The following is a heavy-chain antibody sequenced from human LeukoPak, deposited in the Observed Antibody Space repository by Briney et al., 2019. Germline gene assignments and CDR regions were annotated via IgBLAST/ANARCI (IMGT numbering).Heavy chain of an antibody. CDR3: ARDHQRWFGETL. CDR2: IIPIFGTA. Sequence: GASVKVSCKASGGTFSSYAISWVRQAPGQGLEWMGGIIPIFGTANYAQKFQGRVTITADESTSTAYMELSSLRSEDTAVYYCARDHQRWFGETLWGQGTLVTVSS. D-gene: IGHD3-10*01. V-gene: IGHV1-69*13. CDR1: GGTFSSYA. J-gene: IGHJ4*02.